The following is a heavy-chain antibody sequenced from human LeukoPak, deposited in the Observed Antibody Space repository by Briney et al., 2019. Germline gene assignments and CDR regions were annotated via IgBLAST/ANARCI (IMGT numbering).Heavy chain of an antibody. CDR1: GFTFGDYY. CDR3: ARGESRDY. J-gene: IGHJ4*02. Sequence: GGSLSLSCVASGFTFGDYYMSWIRQAPGKGLEWVSYIGTSSTYTNNADSVKGRFSISRDNAKNSLYLQMNSLRVEDTAVYYCARGESRDYWGQGTLVALSS. V-gene: IGHV3-11*05. D-gene: IGHD5-24*01. CDR2: IGTSSTYT.